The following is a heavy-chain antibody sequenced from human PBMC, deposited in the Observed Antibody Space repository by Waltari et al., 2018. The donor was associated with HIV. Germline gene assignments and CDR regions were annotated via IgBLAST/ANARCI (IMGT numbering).Heavy chain of an antibody. J-gene: IGHJ3*02. Sequence: QVQLLQSGAEVKKPGASVTVSCKASGYTFTAHYIHWVRQAPGQGLEWMGWVYPETGDTNYAQKFQGRVTMTRDASIRTVSMELSRLRSDDTTVYYCARQMTFYDAFDIWGQGTVVTVS. CDR2: VYPETGDT. CDR3: ARQMTFYDAFDI. V-gene: IGHV1-2*02. CDR1: GYTFTAHY.